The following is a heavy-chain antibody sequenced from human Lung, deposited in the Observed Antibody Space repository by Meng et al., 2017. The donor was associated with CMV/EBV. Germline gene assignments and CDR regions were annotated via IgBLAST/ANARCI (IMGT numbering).Heavy chain of an antibody. D-gene: IGHD3-3*01. CDR2: IYYSEST. Sequence: SETLSLXXTVSGGSISSSSYYWGWIRQPPGKGLEWIGSIYYSESTYYNPSLKSRVTIFVDTSENQFSLKLTSVTAADTAVYYCARHLGVGAYYDFWSGYSYYFDYWGQGTXVTVSS. CDR1: GGSISSSSYY. CDR3: ARHLGVGAYYDFWSGYSYYFDY. J-gene: IGHJ4*02. V-gene: IGHV4-39*01.